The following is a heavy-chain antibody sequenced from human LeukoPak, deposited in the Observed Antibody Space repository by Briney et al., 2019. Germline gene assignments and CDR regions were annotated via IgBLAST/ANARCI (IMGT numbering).Heavy chain of an antibody. V-gene: IGHV4-59*01. D-gene: IGHD2-2*01. J-gene: IGHJ6*03. CDR1: GGSLSSYY. Sequence: SETLPLTCAVSGGSLSSYYWSWIRQPPGKGLDWIGYIYYSGITNYNPSLKSRVTISVDTSKNQFSLRLSSVTAADTAVYYCASSILPTECSSTSCQYYYYLNVWGKGTTVTVSS. CDR2: IYYSGIT. CDR3: ASSILPTECSSTSCQYYYYLNV.